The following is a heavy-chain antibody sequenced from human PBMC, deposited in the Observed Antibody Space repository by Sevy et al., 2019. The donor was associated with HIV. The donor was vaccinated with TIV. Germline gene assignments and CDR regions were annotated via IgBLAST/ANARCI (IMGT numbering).Heavy chain of an antibody. J-gene: IGHJ3*02. Sequence: GGSLRLSCAASGFTFSSYSMNWVRQAPGKGLEWVSSISSSSNYIYYADSVKGRFTISRDNAKNSLYLQMNSLGAEDTAVYYCARDQREGDCSGGSCYSDAFDIWGQGTMVTVSS. CDR3: ARDQREGDCSGGSCYSDAFDI. CDR1: GFTFSSYS. D-gene: IGHD2-15*01. V-gene: IGHV3-21*01. CDR2: ISSSSNYI.